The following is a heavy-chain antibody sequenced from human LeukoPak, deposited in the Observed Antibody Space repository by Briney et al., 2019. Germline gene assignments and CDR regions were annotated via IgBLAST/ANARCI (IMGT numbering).Heavy chain of an antibody. CDR1: GGSFSGYY. CDR3: ASQYYYYYYYMDV. CDR2: INHSGST. Sequence: SETLSLTCAVYGGSFSGYYWSWIRQPPGKGLEWTGEINHSGSTNYNPSLKSRVTISVDTSKNQFSLKLSSVTAADTAVYYCASQYYYYYYYMDVWGKGTTVTVSS. V-gene: IGHV4-34*01. J-gene: IGHJ6*03.